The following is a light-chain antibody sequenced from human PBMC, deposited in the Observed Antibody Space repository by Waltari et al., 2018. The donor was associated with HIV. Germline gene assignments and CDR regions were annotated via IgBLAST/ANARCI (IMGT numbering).Light chain of an antibody. V-gene: IGKV1-12*01. J-gene: IGKJ4*01. CDR1: RDISSW. Sequence: DIQMTQSPSSVSASVGDRVTITCRASRDISSWLAWYQQTPGKAPKLLIYGASSLQSGVPSRFSGSGSGTHFTLTINSLQPEDFAVYYCQQYNNWPLTFGGGTKVEIK. CDR3: QQYNNWPLT. CDR2: GAS.